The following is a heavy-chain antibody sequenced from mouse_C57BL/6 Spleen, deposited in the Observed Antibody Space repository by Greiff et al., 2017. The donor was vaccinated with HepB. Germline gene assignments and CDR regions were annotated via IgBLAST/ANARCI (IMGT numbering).Heavy chain of an antibody. J-gene: IGHJ1*03. Sequence: VQLQQSGTELVKPGASVKLSCKASGYTFTSYWMHWVKQRPGQGLEWIGNINPSNGGTNYNEKFKSKATLTVDKSSSTAYMQLSSLTSEDSAVYYCARYYGSSYGYWYFDVWGTGTTVTVSS. CDR1: GYTFTSYW. CDR2: INPSNGGT. V-gene: IGHV1-53*01. CDR3: ARYYGSSYGYWYFDV. D-gene: IGHD1-1*01.